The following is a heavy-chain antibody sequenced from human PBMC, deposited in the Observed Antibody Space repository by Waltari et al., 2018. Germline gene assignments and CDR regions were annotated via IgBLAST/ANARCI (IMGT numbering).Heavy chain of an antibody. CDR2: ISNTGDIT. J-gene: IGHJ5*02. D-gene: IGHD6-19*01. Sequence: QAQLVESGGDLVRPGGSLRLPCGASGFLFRKFSMTWIRQAPGKGLEWVSYISNTGDITYYADSVKGRFVVSRDNADNSLFLQMHNLRVNDTAVYYCARGSVADPWGQGTLVSVST. V-gene: IGHV3-11*04. CDR3: ARGSVADP. CDR1: GFLFRKFS.